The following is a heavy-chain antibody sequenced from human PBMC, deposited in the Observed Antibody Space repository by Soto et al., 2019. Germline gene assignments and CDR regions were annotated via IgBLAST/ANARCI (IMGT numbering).Heavy chain of an antibody. CDR1: GFTFSFYW. J-gene: IGHJ4*02. D-gene: IGHD3-22*01. Sequence: EVQLVESGGDLVQPGGSLRLSCAASGFTFSFYWMHWVRQAPGKGLVWVSHINSDGSITSYADSVKGRFTIFRDNAKNTLYLQMNSLRAEDTAVYYCFRGSYYGGPWGGDYWGQGSLVTVSS. CDR2: INSDGSIT. V-gene: IGHV3-74*01. CDR3: FRGSYYGGPWGGDY.